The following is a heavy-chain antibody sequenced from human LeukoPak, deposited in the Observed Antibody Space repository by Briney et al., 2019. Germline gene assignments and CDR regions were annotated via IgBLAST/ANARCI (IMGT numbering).Heavy chain of an antibody. CDR2: INHSGST. D-gene: IGHD6-13*01. J-gene: IGHJ1*01. CDR3: ARGLLAAAGLFQH. Sequence: SETLSLTCAVYGGSFSGYYWSWIRQPPGKGLEWIGEINHSGSTNYNPSLKSRVTISVDTSKNQFSLKPSSVTAADTAVYYCARGLLAAAGLFQHWGQGTLVTVSS. V-gene: IGHV4-34*01. CDR1: GGSFSGYY.